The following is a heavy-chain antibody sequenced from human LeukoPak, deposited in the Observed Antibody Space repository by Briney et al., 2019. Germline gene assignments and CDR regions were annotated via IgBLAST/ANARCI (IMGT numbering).Heavy chain of an antibody. CDR2: ISSNGGST. CDR3: ARYCSGASCYSGVDY. D-gene: IGHD2-15*01. J-gene: IGHJ4*02. Sequence: PGGSLRLSCAASGFSVSNNYMSWVRQAPGRGLEWVSTISSNGGSTYYADSVKGRFTISRDNSKNTLYLQMSSLRAEDTAIYYCARYCSGASCYSGVDYWGQGTLVPVSS. CDR1: GFSVSNNY. V-gene: IGHV3-23*01.